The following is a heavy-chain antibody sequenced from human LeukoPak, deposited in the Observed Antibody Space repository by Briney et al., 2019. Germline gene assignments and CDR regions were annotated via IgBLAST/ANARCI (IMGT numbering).Heavy chain of an antibody. CDR2: IYYSGST. CDR3: ARVGADGSGFLFDY. J-gene: IGHJ4*02. Sequence: SETLSLTCTVSGGSLSSYYWSWVRQPPGKGLECIGYIYYSGSTNYNPSLKSRVTISVDTSKNQFSLKLSSVTAADTAVYYCARVGADGSGFLFDYWGQGTLVTVSS. CDR1: GGSLSSYY. V-gene: IGHV4-59*01. D-gene: IGHD3-10*01.